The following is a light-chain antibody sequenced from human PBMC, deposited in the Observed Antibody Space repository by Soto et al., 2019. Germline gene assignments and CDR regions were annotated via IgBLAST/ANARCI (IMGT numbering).Light chain of an antibody. J-gene: IGLJ1*01. Sequence: QSALTQPRSVSGSPGQSVTISCTGTSSDVGGYNHVSWYQHHPGKAPKLMIYDVSKRPSGVPDRFSGSKSGNTASLTVSGLQAEDEADYYCSSYAGSNIDYVFGTGTKLTVL. CDR3: SSYAGSNIDYV. CDR2: DVS. CDR1: SSDVGGYNH. V-gene: IGLV2-11*01.